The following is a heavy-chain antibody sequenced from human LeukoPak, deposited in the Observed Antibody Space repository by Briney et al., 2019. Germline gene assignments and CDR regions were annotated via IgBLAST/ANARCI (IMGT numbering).Heavy chain of an antibody. CDR2: INPSGGTT. V-gene: IGHV1-46*01. J-gene: IGHJ4*02. D-gene: IGHD5-18*01. CDR1: GYTFINYY. CDR3: AREIGPRQLHLWGSAFDY. Sequence: GASVKVSCKASGYTFINYYTHWVRQAPGQGLEWMGIINPSGGTTSYAQNFQGRVTMTRDTSTSTVYMELSSLRSEDTAVYYCAREIGPRQLHLWGSAFDYWGQGTLVTVSS.